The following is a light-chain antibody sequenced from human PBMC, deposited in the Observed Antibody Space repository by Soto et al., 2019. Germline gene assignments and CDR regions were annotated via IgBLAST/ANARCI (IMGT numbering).Light chain of an antibody. V-gene: IGKV3D-7*01. CDR2: GAS. CDR3: QQDYNLPLT. J-gene: IGKJ4*01. CDR1: QSVSSSY. Sequence: EIVMTQSPATLSLSPGERATLSCRASQSVSSSYLSWYQQKPGQAPRLLIYGASTRATGIPARFSGSGSGTDFTLTISSLQTEDFAVYYCQQDYNLPLTFGGGNKVEIK.